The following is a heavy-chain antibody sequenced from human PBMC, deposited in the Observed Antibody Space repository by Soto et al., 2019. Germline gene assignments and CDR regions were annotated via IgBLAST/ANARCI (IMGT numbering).Heavy chain of an antibody. J-gene: IGHJ4*02. CDR3: ARDGSGGDWRFFDY. V-gene: IGHV3-33*01. CDR2: IWYDGTTK. CDR1: GFAFHRYG. Sequence: VQLVESGGGVVQPGRSLRLSCAASGFAFHRYGIHWVRQAPGKGLEWVADIWYDGTTKYYADSVKGRFTVSRDDSEKTVSLQMDSLRAGDTAVYYCARDGSGGDWRFFDYWGQGTLVTVSS. D-gene: IGHD3-10*01.